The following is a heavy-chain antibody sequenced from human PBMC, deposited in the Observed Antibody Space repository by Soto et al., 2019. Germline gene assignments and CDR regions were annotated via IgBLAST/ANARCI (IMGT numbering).Heavy chain of an antibody. J-gene: IGHJ5*02. V-gene: IGHV3-23*01. CDR1: GFTFSSYA. CDR3: AKEGSAPCQT. Sequence: EVQLLESGGGLVQPGGSLRLSCAASGFTFSSYAMSWDRQAPGKGLEWVSAISGSGGSTYYADSVKGRFTMSIDNSKNTLYPQMNSMRAEDTAVYYCAKEGSAPCQTWGQGTLVTVSS. CDR2: ISGSGGST. D-gene: IGHD6-19*01.